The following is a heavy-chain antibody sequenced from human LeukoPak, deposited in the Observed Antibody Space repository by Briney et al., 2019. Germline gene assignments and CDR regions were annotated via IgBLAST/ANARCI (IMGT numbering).Heavy chain of an antibody. J-gene: IGHJ4*02. CDR1: GFTFSSYA. V-gene: IGHV3-23*01. Sequence: PGGSLRLSCAASGFTFSSYAMSWVRQAPGKGLEWVSGISGSGDNTYYADSVKGRFTISRGNSKNTLYVQVNSLGTEDTAAYYCAKGSYYDSSGSFYFDYWGQGTLVTVSS. D-gene: IGHD3-22*01. CDR3: AKGSYYDSSGSFYFDY. CDR2: ISGSGDNT.